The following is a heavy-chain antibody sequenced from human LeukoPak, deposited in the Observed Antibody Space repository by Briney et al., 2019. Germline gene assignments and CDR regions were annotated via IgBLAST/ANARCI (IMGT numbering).Heavy chain of an antibody. CDR2: IWYDGSNK. J-gene: IGHJ4*02. D-gene: IGHD2-8*01. CDR3: ARGTKYVLVGYFDY. CDR1: GLTFSSYG. V-gene: IGHV3-33*01. Sequence: GGSLRLSCAASGLTFSSYGIHGVRQAPGKGLEWVAVIWYDGSNKYYADSVKGRFTISRDNSKNTLYLQMNSPRDAARAVYYHARGTKYVLVGYFDYWGQGTLVTVSS.